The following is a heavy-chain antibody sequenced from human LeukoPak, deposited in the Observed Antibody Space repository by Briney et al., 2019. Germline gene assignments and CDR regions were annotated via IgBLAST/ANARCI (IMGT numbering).Heavy chain of an antibody. V-gene: IGHV4-4*02. J-gene: IGHJ5*02. Sequence: SETLSLTCAVSGGSISSSNWWGWVRQPPGKGLEWIGEIYHSGSTNYNPSLKSRVTISVDTPKNQISMKLSSVTAADTAVYYCAKGAGPPWFDPWGQGTLVTVSS. CDR3: AKGAGPPWFDP. CDR1: GGSISSSNW. D-gene: IGHD6-19*01. CDR2: IYHSGST.